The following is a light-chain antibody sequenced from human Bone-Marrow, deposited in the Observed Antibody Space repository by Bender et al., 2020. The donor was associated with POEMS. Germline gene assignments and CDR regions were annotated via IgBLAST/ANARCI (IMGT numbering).Light chain of an antibody. CDR3: SSYTISNTWV. CDR2: DVT. V-gene: IGLV2-14*03. Sequence: QSALTQPASVSGSPGQSITISCTGASSDVGAYNLVSWYQQHPDRAPRLIIYDVTNRPSGMSTRFSGSKSGNTASLTISGLQADDEADYYCSSYTISNTWVFGGGTKLTVL. CDR1: SSDVGAYNL. J-gene: IGLJ3*02.